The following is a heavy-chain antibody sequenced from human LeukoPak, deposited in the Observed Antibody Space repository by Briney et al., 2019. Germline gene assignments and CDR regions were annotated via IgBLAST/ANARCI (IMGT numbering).Heavy chain of an antibody. V-gene: IGHV3-23*01. J-gene: IGHJ3*02. CDR2: ISGSGSVT. CDR1: RFTFINYA. CDR3: AKSTHSYYTRALDI. Sequence: GGSLRLSCAASRFTFINYAMIWVRQAPGKGLEWVSTISGSGSVTYYADSVKGRVTISRDNSKNTLYLQFNSLRAEDTAVYYCAKSTHSYYTRALDIWGQGTMVIVSS. D-gene: IGHD1-26*01.